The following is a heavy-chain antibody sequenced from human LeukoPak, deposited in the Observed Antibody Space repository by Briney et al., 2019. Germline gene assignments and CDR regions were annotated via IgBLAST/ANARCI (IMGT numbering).Heavy chain of an antibody. J-gene: IGHJ4*02. CDR2: LSGSGGST. D-gene: IGHD2-15*01. CDR1: GFTFDTYA. Sequence: GGSLRLSCAASGFTFDTYAMSWVRQAPGKGLEWVSGLSGSGGSTYYADSVKGRFTISRDNAKNTLYLQMNSLRAEDTAVYYCAKGRCRGGSCYGRGFDYWGQGTLVTVSS. CDR3: AKGRCRGGSCYGRGFDY. V-gene: IGHV3-23*01.